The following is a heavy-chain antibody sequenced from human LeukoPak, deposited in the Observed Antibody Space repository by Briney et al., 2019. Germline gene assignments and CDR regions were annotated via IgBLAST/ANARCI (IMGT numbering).Heavy chain of an antibody. CDR1: GGSFSGYY. D-gene: IGHD3-3*01. CDR3: ARRITIFGVVTGYFDY. V-gene: IGHV4-34*01. CDR2: INHSGST. J-gene: IGHJ4*02. Sequence: PSETLSLTCAVYGGSFSGYYWSWIRQPPGKGLEWIGEINHSGSTNYNPSLKSRVTISVDTSKNQFSLKLSSVTAADTAVYYCARRITIFGVVTGYFDYWGQGTLVTVSS.